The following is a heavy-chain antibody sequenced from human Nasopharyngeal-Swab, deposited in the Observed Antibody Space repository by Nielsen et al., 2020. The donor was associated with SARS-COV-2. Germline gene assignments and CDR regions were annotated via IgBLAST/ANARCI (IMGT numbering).Heavy chain of an antibody. CDR2: FDPEDGET. J-gene: IGHJ4*02. D-gene: IGHD3-16*01. V-gene: IGHV1-24*01. Sequence: ASVKVSCKVSGSTLTEISMHWVRQAHGRGLEWMGGFDPEDGETIYAQKFQGRVTMTEDTSIDTAYMELRSLRSEDTAVYYCAASQWGEYFDYWGQGTLVSVSS. CDR3: AASQWGEYFDY. CDR1: GSTLTEIS.